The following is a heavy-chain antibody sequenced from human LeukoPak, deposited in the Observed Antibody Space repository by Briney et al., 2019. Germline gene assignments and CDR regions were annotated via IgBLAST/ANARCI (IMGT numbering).Heavy chain of an antibody. D-gene: IGHD1-26*01. CDR1: GGSISSYY. Sequence: SETLSLTCTVSGGSISSYYWSWIRQPPGKGLEWIEYIYYSGNTNNNPSLKSRVTISIDTSKNQFSLKLSSVTAADTAVYYCARVGDGLFDYWGQGTLVTVSS. J-gene: IGHJ4*02. CDR3: ARVGDGLFDY. V-gene: IGHV4-59*08. CDR2: IYYSGNT.